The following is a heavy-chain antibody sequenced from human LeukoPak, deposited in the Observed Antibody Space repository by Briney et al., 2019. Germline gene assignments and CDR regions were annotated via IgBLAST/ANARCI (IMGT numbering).Heavy chain of an antibody. CDR1: GFTFSSYA. V-gene: IGHV3-23*01. CDR3: AKSFLAMTTVTSLDY. D-gene: IGHD4-17*01. J-gene: IGHJ4*02. CDR2: ISGSGGST. Sequence: GGPLRLSCAASGFTFSSYAMSWVRQAPGKGLEWVSAISGSGGSTYYADSVKGRFTISRDNSKNTLYLQMNSLRAEDTAVYYCAKSFLAMTTVTSLDYWGQGTLVTVSS.